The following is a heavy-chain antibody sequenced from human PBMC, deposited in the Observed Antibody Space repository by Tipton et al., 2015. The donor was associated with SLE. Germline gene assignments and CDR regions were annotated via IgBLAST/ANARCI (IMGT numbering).Heavy chain of an antibody. CDR1: GSTFNTYG. J-gene: IGHJ5*02. CDR3: ARAAGGYYYGSGSYGNWCGP. V-gene: IGHV1-46*02. CDR2: INPSGGRT. Sequence: QSGAEVKKPGASVKVSCKASGSTFNTYGVSWVRQAPGQGLEWMGIINPSGGRTSYAQKFQGRVTMTRDTSTSTVYMELSSLRSEDTAVYYCARAAGGYYYGSGSYGNWCGPWGQGTLVPVSS. D-gene: IGHD3-10*01.